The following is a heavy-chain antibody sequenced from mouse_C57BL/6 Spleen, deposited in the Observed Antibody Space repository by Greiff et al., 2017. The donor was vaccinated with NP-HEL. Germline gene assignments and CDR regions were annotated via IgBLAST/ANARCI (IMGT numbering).Heavy chain of an antibody. Sequence: QVQLKESGAELARPGASVKLSCKASGYTFTSYGISWVKQRTGQGLEWIGEIYPRSGNTYYNEKFKGKATLTADKSSSTAYMELRSLTSEDSAVYFCAGGYYGFAYWGQGTLVTVSA. CDR1: GYTFTSYG. J-gene: IGHJ3*01. D-gene: IGHD1-1*01. CDR3: AGGYYGFAY. CDR2: IYPRSGNT. V-gene: IGHV1-81*01.